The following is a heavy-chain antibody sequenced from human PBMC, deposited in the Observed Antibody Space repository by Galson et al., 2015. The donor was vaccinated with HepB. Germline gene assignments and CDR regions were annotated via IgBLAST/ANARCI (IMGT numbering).Heavy chain of an antibody. D-gene: IGHD5-12*01. CDR2: ISTDGGSA. CDR1: GFTFSSYA. Sequence: SLRLSCAASGFTFSSYAMHWVRQAPGKGLEYVSAISTDGGSAYYADSVKVRFTISRDNPKNTLYLQVSSLRAEDTAVYYCIKDQSGHDWGRVDYWGQGTLVTVSS. V-gene: IGHV3-64D*06. CDR3: IKDQSGHDWGRVDY. J-gene: IGHJ4*02.